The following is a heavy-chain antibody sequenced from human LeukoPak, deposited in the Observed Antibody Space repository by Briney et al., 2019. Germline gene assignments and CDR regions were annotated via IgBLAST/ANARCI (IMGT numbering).Heavy chain of an antibody. V-gene: IGHV5-51*01. CDR3: ARLQLATPSQWLQLGY. Sequence: GESLKISCEGSGYSFSSYWIGWVRQMPGKGLEWMGIIYPGDSDTRYSPSFQGQVTISADKSISTAYLQWSSLKASDTAMYYCARLQLATPSQWLQLGYWGQGTLVTVSS. CDR2: IYPGDSDT. CDR1: GYSFSSYW. D-gene: IGHD6-19*01. J-gene: IGHJ4*02.